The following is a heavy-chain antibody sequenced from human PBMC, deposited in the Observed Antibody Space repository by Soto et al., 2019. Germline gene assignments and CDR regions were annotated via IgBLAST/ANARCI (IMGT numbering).Heavy chain of an antibody. CDR2: IIPIFGTA. Sequence: QVQLVQSGAEVQKPGSSVKVSCKASGGTFSSYAISWVRQAPGQGLEWMGGIIPIFGTANYAQKFQGRVTITADASTSTAYMELSSLRSEDTAVYYCARADPTDCRGGRCFYGWFDPWGQGTLVTVSS. CDR1: GGTFSSYA. V-gene: IGHV1-69*01. J-gene: IGHJ5*02. CDR3: ARADPTDCRGGRCFYGWFDP. D-gene: IGHD2-15*01.